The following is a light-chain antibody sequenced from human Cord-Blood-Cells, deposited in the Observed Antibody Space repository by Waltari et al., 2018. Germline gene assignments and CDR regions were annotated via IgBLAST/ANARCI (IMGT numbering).Light chain of an antibody. Sequence: DIVMTQSPDSLAVSLGERATINCKSSQSVVYSSNNKNYLAWYQQKPGQPPKLLIYCASTRESGVPYRFSGSGSGTDFTLTISSLQAEDVAVYYCHQYYSTPPTFGQGTKLEIK. CDR2: CAS. J-gene: IGKJ2*01. CDR1: QSVVYSSNNKNY. V-gene: IGKV4-1*01. CDR3: HQYYSTPPT.